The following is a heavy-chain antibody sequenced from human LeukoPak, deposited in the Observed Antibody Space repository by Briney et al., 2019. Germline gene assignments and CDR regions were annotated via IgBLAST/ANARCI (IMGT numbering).Heavy chain of an antibody. CDR3: ASNPYYYDSSGSLT. J-gene: IGHJ5*02. D-gene: IGHD3-22*01. CDR2: IIPIFGTA. Sequence: EASVKVSCKASGYTFTSYGISWVRQAPGQGLEWMGGIIPIFGTANYAQKFQGRVTITADKSTSTAYMELSSLRSEDTAVYYCASNPYYYDSSGSLTWGQGTLVTVSS. CDR1: GYTFTSYG. V-gene: IGHV1-69*06.